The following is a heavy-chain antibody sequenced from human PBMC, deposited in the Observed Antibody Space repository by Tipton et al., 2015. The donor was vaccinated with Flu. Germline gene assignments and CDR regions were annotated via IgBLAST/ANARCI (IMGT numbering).Heavy chain of an antibody. V-gene: IGHV3-48*01. CDR2: ISGGSSTI. CDR3: ARAAKLGGYYVGDY. D-gene: IGHD3-22*01. CDR1: GFTFSTYS. J-gene: IGHJ4*02. Sequence: SLRLSCAASGFTFSTYSMSWVRQAPGKGLEWVSYISGGSSTIYYADSVKGRFTIPRDDATNSLYLQMNSLRAEDTAVYYCARAAKLGGYYVGDYWGQGTLVTVSS.